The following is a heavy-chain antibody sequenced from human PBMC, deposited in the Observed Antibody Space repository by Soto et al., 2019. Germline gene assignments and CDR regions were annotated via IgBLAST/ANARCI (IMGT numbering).Heavy chain of an antibody. CDR1: GYNFANFW. CDR3: AAGYSTGLDPFDI. D-gene: IGHD2-8*02. Sequence: GESLKISCNGSGYNFANFWIGWVRQMPGKGLEWMGMIFPGDSDTKNSPSLEGQITMSVDKSDSSAYLQWRSLKASDTAIYYCAAGYSTGLDPFDIWGQGTMVTVSS. J-gene: IGHJ3*02. V-gene: IGHV5-51*01. CDR2: IFPGDSDT.